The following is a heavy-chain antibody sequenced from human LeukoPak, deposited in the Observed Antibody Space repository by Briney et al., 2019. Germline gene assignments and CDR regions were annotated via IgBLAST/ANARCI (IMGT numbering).Heavy chain of an antibody. CDR1: GFSLSTSGMW. D-gene: IGHD2-15*01. J-gene: IGHJ6*02. CDR2: IHWDDDK. V-gene: IGHV2-70*11. CDR3: ARSYCSVGTCYSSPCYYYGMDV. Sequence: SGPTLVNPTQTLTLTCTFSGFSLSTSGMWVSWIRQPPGKALEWLARIHWDDDKYYCTSLKPRITISTAPSKTQVVLTMTNMDPVDTATYYCARSYCSVGTCYSSPCYYYGMDVWGQGTTVTVSS.